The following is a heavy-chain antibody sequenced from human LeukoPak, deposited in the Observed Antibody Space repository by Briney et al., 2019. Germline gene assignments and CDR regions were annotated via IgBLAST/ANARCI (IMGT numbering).Heavy chain of an antibody. CDR1: GYTFTSYD. J-gene: IGHJ6*02. CDR2: MSPNSGNT. D-gene: IGHD2-15*01. V-gene: IGHV1-8*01. Sequence: ASVKVSCKASGYTFTSYDINWVRQATGQGLEWMGWMSPNSGNTGYAQKFQGRVTMTRNTSISTAYMELSSLRSEDTAVYYCAREHCSGGSCQYYYYYGMDVWGQGTTVTVSS. CDR3: AREHCSGGSCQYYYYYGMDV.